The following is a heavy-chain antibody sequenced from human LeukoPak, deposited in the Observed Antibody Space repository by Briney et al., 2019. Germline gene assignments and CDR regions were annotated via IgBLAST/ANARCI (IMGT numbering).Heavy chain of an antibody. CDR1: GFTFSSYG. Sequence: GGSLRLSCAASGFTFSSYGMHWVRQAPGKGLEWVAVISYDGSNKYYADSVKGRFTISRDNSKNTLYLQMNSLRAEDTAVYYCAKDHSVIVATNWGQGTLVTVSS. V-gene: IGHV3-30*18. D-gene: IGHD5-12*01. CDR3: AKDHSVIVATN. J-gene: IGHJ4*02. CDR2: ISYDGSNK.